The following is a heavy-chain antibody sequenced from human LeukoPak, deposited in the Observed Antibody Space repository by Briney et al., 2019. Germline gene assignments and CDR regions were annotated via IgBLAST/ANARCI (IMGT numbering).Heavy chain of an antibody. J-gene: IGHJ6*01. V-gene: IGHV1-8*01. CDR2: INPNSGNT. Sequence: ASVKVSCKASGNTFTSYDINWVRQATGQGLEWMGWINPNSGNTGYAQKFQGRVTMARNTSISTAYMELSSLRSEDTAVYYCARYVVGSCSGGSCYSSDYYYYGMDVWGQGTTVTVSS. CDR3: ARYVVGSCSGGSCYSSDYYYYGMDV. D-gene: IGHD2-15*01. CDR1: GNTFTSYD.